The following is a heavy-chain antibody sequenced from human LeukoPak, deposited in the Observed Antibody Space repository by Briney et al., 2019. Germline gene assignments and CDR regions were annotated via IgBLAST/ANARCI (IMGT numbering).Heavy chain of an antibody. D-gene: IGHD3-22*01. CDR1: GFTFSRVL. CDR2: ISTSRGST. J-gene: IGHJ4*02. CDR3: VKDVNYYDSSGYYDY. Sequence: GGALRLSCSASGFTFSRVLMHWGCQAPGKGLEYVSAISTSRGSTYYAAFVKGRFTISRDNSNTTLYLKMSSLRTDDTAVYYCVKDVNYYDSSGYYDYWGQGTLVTVSS. V-gene: IGHV3-64D*06.